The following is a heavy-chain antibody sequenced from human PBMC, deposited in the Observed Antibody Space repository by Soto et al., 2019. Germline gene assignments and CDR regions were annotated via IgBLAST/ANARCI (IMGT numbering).Heavy chain of an antibody. J-gene: IGHJ2*01. CDR1: GGSISSYY. V-gene: IGHV4-59*01. CDR3: ARTWLAVACVYWYFDR. CDR2: IYYSVST. D-gene: IGHD6-19*01. Sequence: QVQLQESGPGLVKPSEPLSLTCTVSGGSISSYYWSWIRQPPGKGLEWIGYIYYSVSTNYNPSLKSRVTISVDSSKNEFSLKLSSVTAADTAVYYCARTWLAVACVYWYFDRWGRGTLVTVSS.